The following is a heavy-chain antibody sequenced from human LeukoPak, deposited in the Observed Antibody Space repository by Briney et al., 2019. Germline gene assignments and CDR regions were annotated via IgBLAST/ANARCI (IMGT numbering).Heavy chain of an antibody. CDR2: ISAYNGNT. D-gene: IGHD6-19*01. Sequence: ASVKVSCKASGYTFATYAISWVRQAPGQGLEWMGWISAYNGNTNYTQKLQGRVTMTTDTSTSTAYMELRSLRSDDTAVYYCARDLPAVAAYFDYWGQGTLVTVSS. J-gene: IGHJ4*02. CDR1: GYTFATYA. CDR3: ARDLPAVAAYFDY. V-gene: IGHV1-18*01.